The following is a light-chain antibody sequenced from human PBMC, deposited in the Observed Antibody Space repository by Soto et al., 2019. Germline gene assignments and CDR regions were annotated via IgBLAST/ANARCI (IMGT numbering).Light chain of an antibody. V-gene: IGLV1-40*01. CDR1: SSNVGAGYD. CDR2: GNN. Sequence: QAVVTQPPSVSGAPGQRVTISCTGSSSNVGAGYDLHWYQQLPGRAPKLLIYGNNNRPSGVPDRFSGSKSGTLASLAITGLQAEDEADYYCQSYDTSLSALVFGGGTKLTVL. CDR3: QSYDTSLSALV. J-gene: IGLJ2*01.